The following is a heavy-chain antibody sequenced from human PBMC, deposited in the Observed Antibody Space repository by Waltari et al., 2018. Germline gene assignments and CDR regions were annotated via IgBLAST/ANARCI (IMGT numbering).Heavy chain of an antibody. J-gene: IGHJ6*02. CDR2: ISGSGGST. V-gene: IGHV3-23*01. Sequence: EVQLLEPGGGLVQPGGSLRLSCAASGYTFSSYAMRWVSQAPGKGLEWVSAISGSGGSTYYADSVKGRFTISRDNSKNTLYLQMNSLRAEDTAVYYCAKDLDSSSWNYYYYYGMDVWGQGTTVTVSS. CDR1: GYTFSSYA. CDR3: AKDLDSSSWNYYYYYGMDV. D-gene: IGHD6-13*01.